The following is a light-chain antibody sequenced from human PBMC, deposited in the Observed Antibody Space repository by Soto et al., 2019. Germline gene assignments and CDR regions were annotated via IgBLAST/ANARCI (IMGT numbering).Light chain of an antibody. V-gene: IGKV3-20*01. Sequence: EIVLTQSPGTLSLSPGETATLSCRASQSVSSNYLAWYQQTPGQAPRLLIYSASSRATGIPDRFSGSGSGTDVTLTISRLEPEDFAVYFCQQSGSSPPWTFGQGTTVEIK. CDR3: QQSGSSPPWT. CDR2: SAS. J-gene: IGKJ1*01. CDR1: QSVSSNY.